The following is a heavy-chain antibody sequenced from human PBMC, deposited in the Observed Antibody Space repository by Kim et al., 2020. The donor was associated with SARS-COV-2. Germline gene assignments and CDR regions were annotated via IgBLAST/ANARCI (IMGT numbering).Heavy chain of an antibody. V-gene: IGHV3-7*03. CDR3: ARDQVEYGSSWYKWYFDL. D-gene: IGHD6-13*01. Sequence: GGSLRLSCAASGFTFSSYWMSWVRQAPGKGLEWVANIKQDGSEKYYVDSVKGRFTISRDNAKNSLYLQMNSLRAEDTAVYYCARDQVEYGSSWYKWYFDLWGRGTLVTVSS. CDR2: IKQDGSEK. CDR1: GFTFSSYW. J-gene: IGHJ2*01.